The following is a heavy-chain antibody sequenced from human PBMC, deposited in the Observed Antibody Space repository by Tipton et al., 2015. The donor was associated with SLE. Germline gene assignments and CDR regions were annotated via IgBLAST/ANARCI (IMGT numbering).Heavy chain of an antibody. CDR2: IYYSGST. CDR3: ARLHGYSYGLNWFDP. J-gene: IGHJ5*02. V-gene: IGHV4-38-2*02. Sequence: GLVKPSETLSLICNVSGHSIGSGYYWGWIRQPPGKGLEWIGSIYYSGSTYYNPSLKSRVTISVDTSKNQFSLRLTSVIAADTAVYYCARLHGYSYGLNWFDPWGQGTLISVSS. CDR1: GHSIGSGYY. D-gene: IGHD5-18*01.